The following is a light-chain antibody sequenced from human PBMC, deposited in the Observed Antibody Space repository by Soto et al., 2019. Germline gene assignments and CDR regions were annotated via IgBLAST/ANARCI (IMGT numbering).Light chain of an antibody. CDR3: SSYAGSNNAV. CDR1: SSDVGGYNY. Sequence: QSVLTQPPSASGSPGQSVTISCTGTSSDVGGYNYVSWYQQYPGKAPKLMIYEVSKRPSGVPDRFSGSKSGNTASLTVSGLQAEDEADYYCSSYAGSNNAVFGTGTKLTVL. CDR2: EVS. J-gene: IGLJ1*01. V-gene: IGLV2-8*01.